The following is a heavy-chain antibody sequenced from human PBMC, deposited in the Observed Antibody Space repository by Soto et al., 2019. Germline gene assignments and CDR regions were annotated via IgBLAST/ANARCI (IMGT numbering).Heavy chain of an antibody. V-gene: IGHV1-45*02. CDR2: ITPFNGNT. Sequence: SVKVSCKASGYTFTYRYLHWVRQAPGQALEWMGWITPFNGNTNYAQKFQDRVTITRDRSMSTAYMELSSLRSEDTAMYYCAASGFEHYYYGMDVCGQGTTVTVAS. CDR3: AASGFEHYYYGMDV. J-gene: IGHJ6*02. CDR1: GYTFTYRY. D-gene: IGHD3-9*01.